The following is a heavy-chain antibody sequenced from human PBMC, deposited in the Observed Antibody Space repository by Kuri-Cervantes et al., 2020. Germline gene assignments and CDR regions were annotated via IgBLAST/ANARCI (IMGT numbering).Heavy chain of an antibody. CDR1: GGSISSGSYY. CDR3: ARHYYDSSGYFGFWYFDL. J-gene: IGHJ2*01. Sequence: SETLSLTCTVSGGSISSGSYYWSWIRQPAGKGLEWIGRIYTSGSTNYNPSLKSRVTISVDTSKNQFSLKLSSVTAADTAVYCCARHYYDSSGYFGFWYFDLWGRGTLVTVSS. D-gene: IGHD3-22*01. V-gene: IGHV4-61*02. CDR2: IYTSGST.